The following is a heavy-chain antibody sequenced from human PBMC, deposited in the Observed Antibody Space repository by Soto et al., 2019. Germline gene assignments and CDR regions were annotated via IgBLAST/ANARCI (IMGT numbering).Heavy chain of an antibody. D-gene: IGHD4-17*01. V-gene: IGHV4-39*01. CDR2: VYYRGRS. Sequence: PSETLSLTCTVSGGSVTNSSYYWGWIRQSPGKGLEWIGSVYYRGRSYSKSSVKSRVTISVDTSKNRFSLSLNSVTASDTAVYFCVSQRTTVPTQAYFDYWGPGDLVTVS. CDR1: GGSVTNSSYY. CDR3: VSQRTTVPTQAYFDY. J-gene: IGHJ4*02.